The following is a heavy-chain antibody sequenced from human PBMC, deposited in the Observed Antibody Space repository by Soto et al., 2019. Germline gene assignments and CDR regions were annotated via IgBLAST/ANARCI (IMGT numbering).Heavy chain of an antibody. CDR3: ARGQKITIFGVVIIPVYYYYYMDV. Sequence: ASVKVSCKASGYTFTSYDINWVRQATGQGIERMGWMNPNSGNTGYAQKFQGRVTMTRNTSISTAYMELSSLRSEDTAVYYCARGQKITIFGVVIIPVYYYYYMDVWGKGTTVTVSS. D-gene: IGHD3-3*01. CDR2: MNPNSGNT. J-gene: IGHJ6*03. V-gene: IGHV1-8*01. CDR1: GYTFTSYD.